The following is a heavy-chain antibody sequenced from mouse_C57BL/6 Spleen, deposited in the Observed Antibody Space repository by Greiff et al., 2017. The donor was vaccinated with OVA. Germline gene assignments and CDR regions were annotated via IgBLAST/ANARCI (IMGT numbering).Heavy chain of an antibody. D-gene: IGHD2-1*01. CDR3: ARNGNYYYYAMDY. CDR1: GYAFSSSW. J-gene: IGHJ4*01. Sequence: VKLMESGPELVKPGASVKISCKASGYAFSSSWMNWVKQRPGKGLEWIGRIYPGDGDTNYNGKFKGKATVTADKSSSTAYMQLSSLTSEDSAVYFCARNGNYYYYAMDYWGQGTSVTVSS. CDR2: IYPGDGDT. V-gene: IGHV1-82*01.